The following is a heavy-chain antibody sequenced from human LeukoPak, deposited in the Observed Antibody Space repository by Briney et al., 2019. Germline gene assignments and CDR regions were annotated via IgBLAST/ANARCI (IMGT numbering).Heavy chain of an antibody. J-gene: IGHJ4*02. V-gene: IGHV3-21*01. D-gene: IGHD6-13*01. CDR1: GFTFSSYS. CDR2: ISSSSSYI. CDR3: ARDKPLTRLGIAAAGTSDY. Sequence: PGGSLRLSCAASGFTFSSYSMNWVRQAPGKGLEWVSSISSSSSYIYYADSVKGRFTISRDNAKNSLYLQMNSLRAEDTAVYYCARDKPLTRLGIAAAGTSDYWGQGTLVTVSS.